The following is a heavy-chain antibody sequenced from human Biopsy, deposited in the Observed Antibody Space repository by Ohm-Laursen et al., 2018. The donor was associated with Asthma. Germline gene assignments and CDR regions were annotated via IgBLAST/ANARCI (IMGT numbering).Heavy chain of an antibody. J-gene: IGHJ5*02. V-gene: IGHV1-2*06. CDR3: ARGQKSAGDRWFDP. CDR2: INPNSGGT. CDR1: GYTFIGCH. D-gene: IGHD6-13*01. Sequence: GASVKVSCKASGYTFIGCHIHWMRQAPGQGLEWMGRINPNSGGTNYAQKFHGRVTMTRDTSISTAYMEVSRLRSDDTAVYYCARGQKSAGDRWFDPWGQGTLVTVSS.